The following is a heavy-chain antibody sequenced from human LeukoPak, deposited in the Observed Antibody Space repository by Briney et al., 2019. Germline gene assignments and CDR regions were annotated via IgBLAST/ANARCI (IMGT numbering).Heavy chain of an antibody. J-gene: IGHJ4*02. CDR2: IYYSGST. CDR3: ARRGGRGFFDY. CDR1: GGSISSSSYY. Sequence: SETLSLTCTVSGGSISSSSYYWGWIRQPPGKGLEWIGSIYYSGSTYYNPSLKSRVTISVDTSKNQFSLKLSSVTAADTAVYYCARRGGRGFFDYWGQGTLATVSS. V-gene: IGHV4-39*01. D-gene: IGHD2-15*01.